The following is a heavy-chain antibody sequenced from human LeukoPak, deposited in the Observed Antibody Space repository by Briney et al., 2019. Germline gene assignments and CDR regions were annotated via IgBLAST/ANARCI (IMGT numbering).Heavy chain of an antibody. D-gene: IGHD6-6*01. CDR2: INHSGSA. Sequence: SETLSLTCAVYGGSFSGYYWSWIRQPPGKGLEWIGEINHSGSANYNPSLKSRVTISVDTSKNQFSLKLSSVTAADTAVYYCARGRGGYSSSRGYFDYWGQGTLVTVSS. V-gene: IGHV4-34*01. J-gene: IGHJ4*02. CDR3: ARGRGGYSSSRGYFDY. CDR1: GGSFSGYY.